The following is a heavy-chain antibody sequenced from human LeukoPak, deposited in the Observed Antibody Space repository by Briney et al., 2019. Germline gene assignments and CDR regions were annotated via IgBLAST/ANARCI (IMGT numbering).Heavy chain of an antibody. J-gene: IGHJ4*02. D-gene: IGHD6-19*01. CDR1: GGSISSSSYY. CDR3: ARHLRAVAGGRYFDY. CDR2: IYHNGGT. V-gene: IGHV4-61*05. Sequence: SETLSLTCTVSGGSISSSSYYWGWIRQPPGKGLEWIGYIYHNGGTNYNPSLQSRLTISVDTSKNQFSLKLSSVTAADTAVYYCARHLRAVAGGRYFDYWGQGTQVTVSS.